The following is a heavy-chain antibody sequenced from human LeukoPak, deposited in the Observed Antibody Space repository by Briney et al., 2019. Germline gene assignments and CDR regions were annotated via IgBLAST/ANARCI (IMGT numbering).Heavy chain of an antibody. CDR1: AGTFSSYA. CDR2: IIPIFGTA. D-gene: IGHD2-21*02. V-gene: IGHV1-69*06. J-gene: IGHJ1*01. Sequence: SVWLSSKAAAGTFSSYATSWVRQAPGQGLEWMGGIIPIFGTANYAQKFQGRVTITADKSTSTAYMELSSLRSEDTAVYYCASDCGGDCYPPAEYFQHWGQGTLVTVSS. CDR3: ASDCGGDCYPPAEYFQH.